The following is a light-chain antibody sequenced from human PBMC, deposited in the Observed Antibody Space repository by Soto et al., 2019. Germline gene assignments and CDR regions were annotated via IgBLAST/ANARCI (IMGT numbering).Light chain of an antibody. CDR3: QQSYSTRFT. Sequence: DIHVIQSPSSLSASVGDRVTITCRASQSISSYLNWYQQKPGKAPKLLIYAASSLQSGVPSRFSGSGSGTDFTLTISSMQPEDFANYYCQQSYSTRFTFGPGTKLDIK. J-gene: IGKJ3*01. CDR1: QSISSY. V-gene: IGKV1-39*01. CDR2: AAS.